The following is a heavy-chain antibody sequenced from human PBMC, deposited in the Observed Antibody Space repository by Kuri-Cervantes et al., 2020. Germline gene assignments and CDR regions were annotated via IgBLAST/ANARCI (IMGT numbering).Heavy chain of an antibody. J-gene: IGHJ4*02. Sequence: GESLKISCAGSGFTFGTYAMSWVRQAPGKGLEWVSSISGTSSHTFYADSVKGRFTISRDNAKNSLYLQMNSLRAEDTALYYCAKDAHTSSTSCYVGGEAVAGPYYFGYWGQGTLVTVSS. CDR3: AKDAHTSSTSCYVGGEAVAGPYYFGY. V-gene: IGHV3-21*04. CDR1: GFTFGTYA. D-gene: IGHD2-2*01. CDR2: ISGTSSHT.